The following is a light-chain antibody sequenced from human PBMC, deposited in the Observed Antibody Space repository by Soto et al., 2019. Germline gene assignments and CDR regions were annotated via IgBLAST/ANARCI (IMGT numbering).Light chain of an antibody. CDR3: QQYVASFWT. CDR1: QSVSSSY. Sequence: EIVLTQSPGTLSLSPGERATLSCRTSQSVSSSYLAWYQQKPGQAPRLLIYGASTRATGIPDRFSDSGSGTDFTLTMSRLEPEDFAVYYCQQYVASFWTFGQGTKVEIK. J-gene: IGKJ1*01. CDR2: GAS. V-gene: IGKV3-20*01.